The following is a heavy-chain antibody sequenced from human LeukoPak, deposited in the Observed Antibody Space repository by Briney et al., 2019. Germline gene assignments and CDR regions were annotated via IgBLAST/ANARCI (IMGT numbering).Heavy chain of an antibody. V-gene: IGHV4-30-4*01. CDR3: AREGPTRVFDY. J-gene: IGHJ4*02. D-gene: IGHD4-17*01. CDR2: IYYSGST. CDR1: GGPISSGDYY. Sequence: SQTLSLTCTVSGGPISSGDYYWSWIRQPPGKGLEWIGYIYYSGSTYYNPSLKSRVTISVDTSKNQFSLKLSSVTAADTAVYYCAREGPTRVFDYWGQGTLVTVSS.